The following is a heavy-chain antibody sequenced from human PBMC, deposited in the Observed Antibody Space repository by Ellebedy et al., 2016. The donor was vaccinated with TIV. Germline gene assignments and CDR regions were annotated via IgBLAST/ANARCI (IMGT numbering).Heavy chain of an antibody. V-gene: IGHV1-18*01. D-gene: IGHD2-15*01. CDR2: ISAYNGNT. CDR1: GYTFTSYG. J-gene: IGHJ6*02. Sequence: AASVKVSCKASGYTFTSYGISWARQAPGQGLEWMGWISAYNGNTNYAPKLQGRVTMTTDTSTSTAYMELRSLRSDDTAVYYCARNRGGYYYYGMDVWGQGTTVAVSS. CDR3: ARNRGGYYYYGMDV.